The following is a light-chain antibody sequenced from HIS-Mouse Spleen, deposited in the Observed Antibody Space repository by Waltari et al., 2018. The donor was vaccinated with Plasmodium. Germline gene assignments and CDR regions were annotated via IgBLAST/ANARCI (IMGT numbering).Light chain of an antibody. CDR1: ALPTTS. J-gene: IGLJ1*01. V-gene: IGLV3-25*03. CDR3: QSADSSGTYV. Sequence: SELTQPPSVSVSPGQTARITCSRAALPTTSPSWYHQTPGQAPVLLIYKDSERPSGIPERFSGSSSGTTVTLTISGVQAEDEADYYCQSADSSGTYVFGTGTKVTVL. CDR2: KDS.